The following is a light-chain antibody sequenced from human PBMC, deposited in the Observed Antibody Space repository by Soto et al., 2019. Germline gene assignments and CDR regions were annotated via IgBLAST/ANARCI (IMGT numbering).Light chain of an antibody. V-gene: IGKV3-11*01. J-gene: IGKJ5*01. Sequence: EVVLTQSPVTLSLSPGARATLSCRASQSFRGLLAWYQQKPGQAPRLLIYDAYNRATGIPPRFSGSGSGTDFTLTISSLEPEYSAVYYCQQRHMWPITFGQGTRLEIK. CDR2: DAY. CDR1: QSFRGL. CDR3: QQRHMWPIT.